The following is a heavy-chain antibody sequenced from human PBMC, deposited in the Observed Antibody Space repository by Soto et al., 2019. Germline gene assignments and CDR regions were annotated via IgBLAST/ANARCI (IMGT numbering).Heavy chain of an antibody. V-gene: IGHV1-3*01. J-gene: IGHJ4*02. CDR2: INAGNGNT. D-gene: IGHD3-22*01. CDR1: GYAFPWFD. CDR3: ARPKDYDDCLDL. Sequence: QVQLVQSGAEVKKPGASVKVSCKASGYAFPWFDLHWVRQAPGQRLEWMGWINAGNGNTKYSQKFQGRVTFTRDTSATTAYMELSSLISEVTAVYYCARPKDYDDCLDLWGQGTLVTVSS.